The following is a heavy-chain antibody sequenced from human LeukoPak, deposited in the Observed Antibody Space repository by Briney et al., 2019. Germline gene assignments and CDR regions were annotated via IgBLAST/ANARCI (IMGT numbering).Heavy chain of an antibody. J-gene: IGHJ4*02. CDR3: ARRGVYCSGGSCYHDY. Sequence: SETLSLTCAVYGGSFSGYYWSWIRQPPGKGLEWIGEINHSGSTNYNPSLKSRVTISVDTSENQFSLKLSSVTAADTAVYYCARRGVYCSGGSCYHDYWGQGTLVTVSS. CDR1: GGSFSGYY. D-gene: IGHD2-15*01. CDR2: INHSGST. V-gene: IGHV4-34*01.